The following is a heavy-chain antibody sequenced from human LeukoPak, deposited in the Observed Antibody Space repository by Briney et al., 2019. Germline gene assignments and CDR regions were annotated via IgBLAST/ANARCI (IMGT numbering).Heavy chain of an antibody. Sequence: GGSLRLSCAVSGLTFSRYAMSWVRQAPGKGLEWVSAISESGSGTYYADSVKGRFTISRDNSKDTLSLQMNSLRAEDTAVYYCAREPHYYGMDVWGQGTTVTVSS. CDR2: ISESGSGT. CDR3: AREPHYYGMDV. CDR1: GLTFSRYA. J-gene: IGHJ6*02. V-gene: IGHV3-23*01.